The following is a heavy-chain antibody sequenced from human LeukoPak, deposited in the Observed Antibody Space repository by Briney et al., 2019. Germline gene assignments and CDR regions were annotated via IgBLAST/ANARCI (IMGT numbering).Heavy chain of an antibody. CDR3: ARDPLYGSGTDY. D-gene: IGHD3-10*01. J-gene: IGHJ4*02. CDR2: IYYSGST. Sequence: SQTLSLTCTVSGGSISSYYWRWIRQPPGKGRGWIGYIYYSGSTNYNPSLKSRVTISVDTSKNQFSLKLSSVTAADTAVYYCARDPLYGSGTDYWGQGTLVTVSS. CDR1: GGSISSYY. V-gene: IGHV4-59*12.